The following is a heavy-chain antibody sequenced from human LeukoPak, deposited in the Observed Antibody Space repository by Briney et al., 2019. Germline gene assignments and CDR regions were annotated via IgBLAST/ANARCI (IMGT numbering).Heavy chain of an antibody. CDR2: TYYRSKWYN. V-gene: IGHV6-1*01. CDR1: GDSVSTNIGT. CDR3: AHHWNNQFDP. D-gene: IGHD1-1*01. J-gene: IGHJ5*02. Sequence: SQTLSLTCAISGDSVSTNIGTWNWIRQSPSRGLEWLGRTYYRSKWYNEYAVSVKSRITINPDTSKNQFSLQLNSVAPEDTAVYYCAHHWNNQFDPWGQGTLVTVSS.